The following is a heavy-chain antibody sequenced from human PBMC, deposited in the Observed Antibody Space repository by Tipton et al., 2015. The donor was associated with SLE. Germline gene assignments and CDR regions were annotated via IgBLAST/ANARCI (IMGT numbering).Heavy chain of an antibody. D-gene: IGHD3-10*01. CDR2: IYYSGST. Sequence: TLSLTCTVSGGSISSGGYYWSWIRQHPGKGLEWIGYIYYSGSTYYNPSLKSRVTISVDTSKNQFSLKLSSVTAADTAVYYCARDGELELEYFDYWGQGTLVTVSS. CDR3: ARDGELELEYFDY. J-gene: IGHJ4*02. V-gene: IGHV4-31*03. CDR1: GGSISSGGYY.